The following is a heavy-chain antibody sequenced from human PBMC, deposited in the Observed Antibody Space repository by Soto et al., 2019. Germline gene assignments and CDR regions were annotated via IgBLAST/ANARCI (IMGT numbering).Heavy chain of an antibody. D-gene: IGHD5-12*01. V-gene: IGHV4-31*03. Sequence: PSETLSLTCTVSGGSISSGGYYWSWIRQHPGKGLEWIGYIYYSGSTYYNPSLKSRVTISVDTSKNQFSLKLSSVTAADTAVYYCARAWTNVDIVAYYGMDVWGQGTTVTV. CDR3: ARAWTNVDIVAYYGMDV. CDR1: GGSISSGGYY. J-gene: IGHJ6*02. CDR2: IYYSGST.